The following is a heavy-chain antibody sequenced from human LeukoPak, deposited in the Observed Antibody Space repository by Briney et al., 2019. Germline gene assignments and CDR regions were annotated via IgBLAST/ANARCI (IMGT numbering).Heavy chain of an antibody. CDR3: TKEAPVCTY. CDR2: IRGEVDST. CDR1: GFPISRYG. V-gene: IGHV3-23*01. J-gene: IGHJ4*02. Sequence: GGSLILSSPASGFPISRYGMSWVLQAPAKGLEWVSAIRGEVDSTYYADSVKGRFTISSDSSYNTLYWQMNGLSADDTAIYYCTKEAPVCTYWGQGTLVTVSS. D-gene: IGHD2-8*01.